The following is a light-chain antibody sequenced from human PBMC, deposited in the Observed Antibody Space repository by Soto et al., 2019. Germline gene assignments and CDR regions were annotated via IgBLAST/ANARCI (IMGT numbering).Light chain of an antibody. Sequence: EIVLTQSPGTLSLSPGERATLSCRASQSVSNNYLAWYQQKPGQAPRLLIYGASNRATGIPDRFSGSGSGTDFTLTISRLEPEDFAVYYCQQYSTWYTFGQGTKLEIK. V-gene: IGKV3-20*01. J-gene: IGKJ2*01. CDR3: QQYSTWYT. CDR1: QSVSNNY. CDR2: GAS.